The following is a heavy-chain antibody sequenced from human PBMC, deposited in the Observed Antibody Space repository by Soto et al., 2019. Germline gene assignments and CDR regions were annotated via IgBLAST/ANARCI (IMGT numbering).Heavy chain of an antibody. V-gene: IGHV4-59*01. CDR2: IYYSGTT. J-gene: IGHJ4*02. CDR1: GVSISSNY. Sequence: ETLALTGPVSGVSISSNYWSWIRQPPGKGLEWIGYIYYSGTTIYNPSLKSRVTISVDTSKNQFSLKLSSVTAEDTAVYYCGRVSSMATIGFWGQGTLVTVYS. CDR3: GRVSSMATIGF. D-gene: IGHD5-12*01.